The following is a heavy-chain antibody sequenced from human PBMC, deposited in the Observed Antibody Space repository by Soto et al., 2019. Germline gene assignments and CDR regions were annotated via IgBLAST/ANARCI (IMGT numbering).Heavy chain of an antibody. D-gene: IGHD5-12*01. CDR2: ISGSGGST. V-gene: IGHV3-23*01. CDR3: AKTLSGDGYNFDY. J-gene: IGHJ4*02. CDR1: GFTFSSYA. Sequence: EVQLLESGGGLEQPGGSLRLSCAGSGFTFSSYAMSWVRQAPGKGLEWVSGISGSGGSTYYAESVKGRFTISRDNSKNTLYVQMKSLRAEDTAVYYCAKTLSGDGYNFDYWGQGTLVTVSS.